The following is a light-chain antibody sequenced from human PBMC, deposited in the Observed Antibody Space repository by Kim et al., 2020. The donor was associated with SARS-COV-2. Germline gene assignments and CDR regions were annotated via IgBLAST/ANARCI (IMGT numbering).Light chain of an antibody. Sequence: SPGERAPLSFRASQSVTYTYLAWFQQKPGQAPRLLIYGASSRATGIPDRFSGSGSGTDFTLSISRLEPQDSAVYYCQQYGSSPWTFGQGTKVEI. CDR1: QSVTYTY. CDR3: QQYGSSPWT. CDR2: GAS. V-gene: IGKV3-20*01. J-gene: IGKJ1*01.